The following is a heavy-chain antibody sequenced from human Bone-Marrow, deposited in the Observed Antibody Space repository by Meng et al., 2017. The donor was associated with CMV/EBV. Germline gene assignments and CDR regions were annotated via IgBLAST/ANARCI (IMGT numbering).Heavy chain of an antibody. J-gene: IGHJ5*02. Sequence: SGYTFTSYGISWVRQAPGQGLEWMGWISAYNGNTNYAQKLQGRVTMTTDTSTSTAYMELRSLRSDDTAVYYCARDLGISVAGTPPDSWGQGTLVTVSS. CDR1: GYTFTSYG. D-gene: IGHD6-19*01. V-gene: IGHV1-18*01. CDR3: ARDLGISVAGTPPDS. CDR2: ISAYNGNT.